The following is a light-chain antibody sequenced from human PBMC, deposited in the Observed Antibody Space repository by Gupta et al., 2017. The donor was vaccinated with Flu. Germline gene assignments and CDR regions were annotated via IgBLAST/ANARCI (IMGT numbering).Light chain of an antibody. CDR1: QTVSSS. V-gene: IGKV3-15*01. CDR2: GAS. Sequence: EIVMTQSPATLSVSPGERATLSCRASQTVSSSLAWYQQKPGQAPRLLIYGASTRATGIPARFSGSGSGTEFTLTISRLQSEDFAVYYCQQYNDWPPFTFGPGTKVDIK. CDR3: QQYNDWPPFT. J-gene: IGKJ3*01.